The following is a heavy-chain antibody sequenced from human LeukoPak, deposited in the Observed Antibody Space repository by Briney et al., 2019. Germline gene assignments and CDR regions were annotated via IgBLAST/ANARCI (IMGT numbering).Heavy chain of an antibody. Sequence: SCAASGFTFSSYGVHWGRQAPGKGVEWGADICYDGSNKYYADSVKGRFTISRDNYKNTLYLQMNSLRAEDTAVYYCAKDSGAWAFDYWGQGTLVTVSS. CDR2: ICYDGSNK. V-gene: IGHV3-33*06. J-gene: IGHJ4*02. CDR3: AKDSGAWAFDY. D-gene: IGHD1-26*01. CDR1: GFTFSSYG.